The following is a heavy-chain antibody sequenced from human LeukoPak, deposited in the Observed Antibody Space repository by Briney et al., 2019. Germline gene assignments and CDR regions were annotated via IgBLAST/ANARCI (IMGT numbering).Heavy chain of an antibody. J-gene: IGHJ4*02. CDR2: ISWNSGSI. V-gene: IGHV3-9*01. CDR1: GFTFDDYA. D-gene: IGHD3-22*01. CDR3: AKDTELVVTQIDY. Sequence: GRSLSLSCAASGFTFDDYAMHWVRHAPGKGLEWVSGISWNSGSIGYADSVKGRFTISRDNAKNSLYLQMNSLRAEDTALYYCAKDTELVVTQIDYWGQGTLVTVSS.